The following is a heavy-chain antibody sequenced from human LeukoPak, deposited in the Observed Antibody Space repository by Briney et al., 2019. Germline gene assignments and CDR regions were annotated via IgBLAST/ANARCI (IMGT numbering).Heavy chain of an antibody. CDR3: ARGVPYDSWSGPHYSDY. D-gene: IGHD3-3*01. J-gene: IGHJ4*02. V-gene: IGHV3-7*01. Sequence: GGSLRLSCAASRFTLSTYWMSWVRQAPGKGLEWVAHIKQDGSQEYYVDSVKGRFTISRDSAKNSLYPQMNSLRAEDTAVYYCARGVPYDSWSGPHYSDYWGQGTLVTVSS. CDR2: IKQDGSQE. CDR1: RFTLSTYW.